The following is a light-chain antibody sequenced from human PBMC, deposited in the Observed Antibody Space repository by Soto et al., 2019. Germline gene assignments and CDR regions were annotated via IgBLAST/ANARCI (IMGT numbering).Light chain of an antibody. CDR2: AAS. Sequence: DIQMTQSPSSVSASVGDRVTITCRASQSISSWLAWYQQKPGTVPKLLIYAASSLQSGVPPRFSGSGVGTEFTLTITSLQPEDFGTYYCQQGDSFPITFGQGTRLEIK. CDR3: QQGDSFPIT. J-gene: IGKJ5*01. CDR1: QSISSW. V-gene: IGKV1-12*01.